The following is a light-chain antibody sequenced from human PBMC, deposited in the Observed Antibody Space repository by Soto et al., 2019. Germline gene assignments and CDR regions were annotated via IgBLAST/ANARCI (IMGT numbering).Light chain of an antibody. CDR1: QSVGTY. CDR2: DAS. Sequence: IVLPQSPDTLSLSPGERATLSCMASQSVGTYLAWYQQKPGQAPRLLFYDASTRAAGIPARFSGSGSGTEFTLTISSLQSEDFAVYYCQHYNTWPWTFGHVTIVDIK. V-gene: IGKV3-15*01. J-gene: IGKJ1*01. CDR3: QHYNTWPWT.